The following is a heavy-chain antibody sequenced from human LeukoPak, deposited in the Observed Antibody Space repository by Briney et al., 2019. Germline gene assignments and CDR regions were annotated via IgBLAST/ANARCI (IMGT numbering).Heavy chain of an antibody. D-gene: IGHD5-18*01. CDR3: AKGGYSYASFDY. J-gene: IGHJ4*02. CDR2: ISGSGGST. Sequence: GESLRLSCAASGFTFRSNAMSWVRQAPGKGLVWVSAISGSGGSTYYADSVKGRFTISRDNSKNTLYLQMNSLRAEDTAVYSCAKGGYSYASFDYWGQGTLVTVSS. CDR1: GFTFRSNA. V-gene: IGHV3-23*01.